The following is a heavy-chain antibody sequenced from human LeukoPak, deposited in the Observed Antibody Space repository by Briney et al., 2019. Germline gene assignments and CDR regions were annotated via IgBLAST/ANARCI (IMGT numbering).Heavy chain of an antibody. D-gene: IGHD1-26*01. CDR2: INPNRGGT. J-gene: IGHJ4*02. V-gene: IGHV1-2*02. CDR1: GYTFTGYY. Sequence: VASVKVSCKASGYTFTGYYMHWVRQAPGQGLEWMGWINPNRGGTNYAKQFQGRVTMTRDTSISTAYMELSRPTSDDTAVYYCAREISRSYYYWGQGTLVTVSS. CDR3: AREISRSYYY.